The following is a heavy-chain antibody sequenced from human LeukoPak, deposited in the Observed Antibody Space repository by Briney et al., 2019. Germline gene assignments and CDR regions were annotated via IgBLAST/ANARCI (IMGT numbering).Heavy chain of an antibody. J-gene: IGHJ4*02. CDR2: IVPLFGTA. D-gene: IGHD5-18*01. CDR1: GDIFSSYA. CDR3: ARDTNGYNYGPSPLDY. V-gene: IGHV1-69*06. Sequence: SVKVSCKASGDIFSSYAISWVRQAPGQGLEWMGGIVPLFGTATYVQKFQDRVTITADKSTSIVYMELSSLRSDDTAVYYCARDTNGYNYGPSPLDYWGQGSLVTVSS.